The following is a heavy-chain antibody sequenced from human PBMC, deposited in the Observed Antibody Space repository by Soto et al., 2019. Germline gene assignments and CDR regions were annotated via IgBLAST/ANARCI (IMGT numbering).Heavy chain of an antibody. D-gene: IGHD1-1*01. CDR2: TYATGTT. Sequence: SETLSLTCTVSGASISGFYWSWIRKSAGKGLEWIGRTYATGTTDYNPSLKSRVMMSVDTSKKQFSLKLRSVAAADTAVYYCVRDGTKTLRDWFDPWGQGISVTVSS. V-gene: IGHV4-4*07. J-gene: IGHJ5*02. CDR1: GASISGFY. CDR3: VRDGTKTLRDWFDP.